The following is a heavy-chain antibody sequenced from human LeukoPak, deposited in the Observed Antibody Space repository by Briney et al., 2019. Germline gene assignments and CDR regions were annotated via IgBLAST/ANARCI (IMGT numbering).Heavy chain of an antibody. D-gene: IGHD5-18*01. CDR1: GFNFDRYT. J-gene: IGHJ4*02. Sequence: GGSLRLSCATSGFNFDRYTIHWVRQAPGKGLEWVSLAGWAGGTTYYSDSVRGRFTISRDSGRNSVYLQMNSLTTDDTAFYFCAKELDTMFFDYWGQGALVTVSS. CDR2: AGWAGGTT. CDR3: AKELDTMFFDY. V-gene: IGHV3-43*01.